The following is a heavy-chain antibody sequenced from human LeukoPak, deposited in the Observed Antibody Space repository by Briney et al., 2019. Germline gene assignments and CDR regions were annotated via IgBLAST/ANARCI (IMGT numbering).Heavy chain of an antibody. D-gene: IGHD3-10*01. J-gene: IGHJ4*02. CDR2: INPNSGGT. Sequence: ASVKVSCKASGYTFTGYYMHWVRQAPGQGLEWMGWINPNSGGTNYAQKFQGRVTMTRDASISTAYMELSRLRSDDTAVYYCARVSWFDELPNYWGQGTLVSVSS. CDR1: GYTFTGYY. V-gene: IGHV1-2*02. CDR3: ARVSWFDELPNY.